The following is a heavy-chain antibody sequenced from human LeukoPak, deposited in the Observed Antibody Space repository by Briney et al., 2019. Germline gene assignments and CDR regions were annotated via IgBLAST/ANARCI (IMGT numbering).Heavy chain of an antibody. V-gene: IGHV3-48*04. Sequence: GGSLRLSCAASGFTFSSYSMNWVRQAPGKGLEWVSYISSSSSTIYYADSVKGRFTISRDNAKNSLYLQMNSLRAEDTAVYYCATPLDYYDTSGYHQGGDWGQGTLVTVSS. CDR3: ATPLDYYDTSGYHQGGD. CDR2: ISSSSSTI. J-gene: IGHJ4*02. CDR1: GFTFSSYS. D-gene: IGHD3-22*01.